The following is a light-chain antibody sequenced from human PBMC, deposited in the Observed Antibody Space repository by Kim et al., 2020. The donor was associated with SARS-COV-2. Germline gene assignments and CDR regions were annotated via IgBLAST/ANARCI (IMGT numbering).Light chain of an antibody. CDR3: KQFGSSPRYT. CDR2: GAY. CDR1: QTISSSY. V-gene: IGKV3-20*01. J-gene: IGKJ2*01. Sequence: EIVLTQSPGTLSLSPGDRATLSCRTGQTISSSYLAWYQQKPGQAPRLLIYGAYNRATDIPDRFSGSGSGTDFTLTISRLEPDDFAVYYCKQFGSSPRYTFGQGTKLEIK.